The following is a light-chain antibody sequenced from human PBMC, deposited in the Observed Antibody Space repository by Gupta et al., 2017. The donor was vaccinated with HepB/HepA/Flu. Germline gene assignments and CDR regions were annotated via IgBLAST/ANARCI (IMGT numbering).Light chain of an antibody. V-gene: IGKV1-9*01. CDR1: QGIRSY. J-gene: IGKJ3*01. CDR3: QQRNSFPFT. Sequence: DIQLIQSPSFLSASVGDRVTITCRASQGIRSYLAWYQQKPGKAPKFLIYGASTVKSGVPSRFSGSGSGTEFTLTISSRQPEDFANYYCQQRNSFPFTFGHGTNVDIK. CDR2: GAS.